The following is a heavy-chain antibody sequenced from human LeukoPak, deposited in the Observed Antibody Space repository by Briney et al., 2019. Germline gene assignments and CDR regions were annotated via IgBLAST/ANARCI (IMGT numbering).Heavy chain of an antibody. CDR1: GYTFTSYG. D-gene: IGHD7-27*01. CDR3: ARVRDNWGSPQYFDY. J-gene: IGHJ4*02. Sequence: GASVKVSCKASGYTFTSYGISWVRQAPGQGLEWMGWISAYNGNTNYAQKLQGRVTMTTDTSTSTAYMELRSLRSDDTAVYYCARVRDNWGSPQYFDYWGQGTLVTVSS. CDR2: ISAYNGNT. V-gene: IGHV1-18*01.